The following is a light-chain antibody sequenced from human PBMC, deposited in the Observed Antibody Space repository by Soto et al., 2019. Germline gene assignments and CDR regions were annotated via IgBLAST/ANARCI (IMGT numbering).Light chain of an antibody. V-gene: IGKV1-5*01. Sequence: DIQVTQSPPTLSASVDDRVTITCRASQTISTWMTWYQQKPGKAPKLLVYDASTLQSGVASRFSGSGSGTEFTLIISGLQPDDSATYYCQQYTNTNNPWMVGQGTKVDIK. CDR1: QTISTW. J-gene: IGKJ2*01. CDR2: DAS. CDR3: QQYTNTNNPWM.